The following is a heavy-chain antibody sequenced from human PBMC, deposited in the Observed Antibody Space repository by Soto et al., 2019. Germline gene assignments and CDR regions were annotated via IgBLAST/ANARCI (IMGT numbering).Heavy chain of an antibody. Sequence: SVKVSCRASGGTFSIYAISWLRQSPGQGLEWMGGIIPILGTANYEQKFQGSATITADDSTSTAYMELSSMRSEDTAVYYCARDRYNYAGEDYCGQGTLVTVSS. D-gene: IGHD5-12*01. CDR1: GGTFSIYA. CDR2: IIPILGTA. V-gene: IGHV1-69*13. J-gene: IGHJ4*02. CDR3: ARDRYNYAGEDY.